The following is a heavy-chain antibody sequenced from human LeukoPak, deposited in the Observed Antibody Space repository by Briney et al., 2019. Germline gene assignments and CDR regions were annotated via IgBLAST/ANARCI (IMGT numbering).Heavy chain of an antibody. CDR2: INPNSGGT. CDR1: GYTFTGYY. Sequence: ASVKVSCKASGYTFTGYYMHWVRQAPGQGLEWMGWINPNSGGTNYAQKFQGRVTMTRDTSISTAYMELSRLRSDDTAVYYCARAPYSYDFWSGYYREERYYYYYGMDVWGQGTTVTVSS. CDR3: ARAPYSYDFWSGYYREERYYYYYGMDV. J-gene: IGHJ6*02. V-gene: IGHV1-2*02. D-gene: IGHD3-3*01.